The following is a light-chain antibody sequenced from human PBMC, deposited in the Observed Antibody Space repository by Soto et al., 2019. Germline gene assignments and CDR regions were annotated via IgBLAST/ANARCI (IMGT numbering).Light chain of an antibody. Sequence: DIQMTQSPSSLSASVRDRVTITCRASQSIGSNVNWYQQSPGKAPKLLVFAASSLQRGVPSRFDASGSGTEFSLTIYSLQPGDFATYYCQQTHTFPWTFGQGTKVDVK. CDR1: QSIGSN. V-gene: IGKV1-39*01. CDR3: QQTHTFPWT. CDR2: AAS. J-gene: IGKJ1*01.